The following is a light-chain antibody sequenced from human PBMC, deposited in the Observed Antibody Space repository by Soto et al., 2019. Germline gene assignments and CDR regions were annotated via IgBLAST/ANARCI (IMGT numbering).Light chain of an antibody. V-gene: IGKV3-20*01. CDR3: QQYNNWPPIT. J-gene: IGKJ5*01. CDR1: QSVSSSS. Sequence: EIVLTQSPGTLSLSPGEGATLSCRASQSVSSSSLTWYQQKRGQAPRLLIYGASTRASGIPDRFSGSGSGTDFTLTISSLQSEDFAVYYCQQYNNWPPITFGQGTRLDSK. CDR2: GAS.